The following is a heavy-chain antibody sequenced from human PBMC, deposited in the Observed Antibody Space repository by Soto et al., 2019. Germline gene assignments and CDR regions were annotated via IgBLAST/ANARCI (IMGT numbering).Heavy chain of an antibody. CDR3: ARELLWFGELLGPLDY. J-gene: IGHJ4*02. CDR1: GYTFTSYA. V-gene: IGHV1-3*01. D-gene: IGHD3-10*01. Sequence: ASVKVSCKASGYTFTSYAMHWVRQAPGQRLERMGWINAGNGNTKYSQKFQGRVTITRDTSASTAYMELSSLRSEDTAVYYCARELLWFGELLGPLDYWGQGTLVTVSS. CDR2: INAGNGNT.